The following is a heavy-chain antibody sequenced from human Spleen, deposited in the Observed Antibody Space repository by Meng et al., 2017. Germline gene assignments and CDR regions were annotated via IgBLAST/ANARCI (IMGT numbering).Heavy chain of an antibody. CDR2: IYHLGST. J-gene: IGHJ4*01. CDR3: AVFSSGWGPFDC. V-gene: IGHV4-4*02. D-gene: IGHD6-19*01. Sequence: QVPLQEAGPGLVKPSGTLSLTCAVSGGSIRSSNWWSWVRQPPGKGLEWIGEIYHLGSTNYNPSLKSRVTISVDKSKTQFSLKVTSVTAADTAVYYCAVFSSGWGPFDCWGQGTLVTVSS. CDR1: GGSIRSSNW.